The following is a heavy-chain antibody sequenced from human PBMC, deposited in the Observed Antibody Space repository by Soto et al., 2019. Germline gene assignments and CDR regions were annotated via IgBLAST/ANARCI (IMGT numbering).Heavy chain of an antibody. CDR2: INGDGSRT. J-gene: IGHJ6*02. CDR3: PTGHDSREVYHYNGRAV. CDR1: GFTFSYYW. V-gene: IGHV3-74*01. D-gene: IGHD2-15*01. Sequence: PGGSLRLSCAASGFTFSYYWMHWVRQAPGKGLVWVSRINGDGSRTSYADSVKGRLTMSRDNAKNTLYLQMNSLRDEDKAVYYFPTGHDSREVYHYNGRAVWGQGTRVTVSS.